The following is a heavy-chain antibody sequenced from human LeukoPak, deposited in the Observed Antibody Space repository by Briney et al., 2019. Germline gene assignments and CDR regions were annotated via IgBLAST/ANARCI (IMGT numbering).Heavy chain of an antibody. CDR1: GYTFTTYG. CDR2: FSAYNGNT. V-gene: IGHV1-18*01. Sequence: ASVKVSCTASGYTFTTYGITWVRQAPGQGLERMGGFSAYNGNTNYAQKLQGRVTMTTDTSTSTGYMELRSLRSDDTAVYYCARLNVPYYYDSSGYYVDYWGQGTLVTVSS. D-gene: IGHD3-22*01. CDR3: ARLNVPYYYDSSGYYVDY. J-gene: IGHJ4*02.